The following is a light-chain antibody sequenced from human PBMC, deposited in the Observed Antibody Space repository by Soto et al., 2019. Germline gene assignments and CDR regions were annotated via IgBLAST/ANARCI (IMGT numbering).Light chain of an antibody. Sequence: IQMTQSPSSLSASVGDRVTITCRTGQSISTYLNWYQQKPGKAPKLLISVASSLQSGVPSRFSGSGSGTGFTLTISSLQPEDFATYHCQQSYSMPWTFGQGTKVEIK. V-gene: IGKV1-39*01. CDR3: QQSYSMPWT. CDR1: QSISTY. J-gene: IGKJ1*01. CDR2: VAS.